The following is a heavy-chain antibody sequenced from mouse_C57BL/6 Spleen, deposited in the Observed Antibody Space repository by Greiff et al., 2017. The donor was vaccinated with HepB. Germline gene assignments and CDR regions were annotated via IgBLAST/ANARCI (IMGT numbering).Heavy chain of an antibody. V-gene: IGHV1-53*01. Sequence: QVQLQQPGTELVKPGASVKLSCKASGYTFTSYWMHWVKQRPGQGLEWIGNINPSNGGTNYNEKFKSKATLTVDKSSSTAYMQLSSLTSEDSGVYYCARPSYYYGSSSYAMDYWGQGTSVTVSS. D-gene: IGHD1-1*01. CDR3: ARPSYYYGSSSYAMDY. CDR1: GYTFTSYW. J-gene: IGHJ4*01. CDR2: INPSNGGT.